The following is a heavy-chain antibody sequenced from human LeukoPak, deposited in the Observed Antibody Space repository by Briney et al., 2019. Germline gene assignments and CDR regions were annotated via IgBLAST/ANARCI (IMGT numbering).Heavy chain of an antibody. D-gene: IGHD4-17*01. CDR3: ARVRYGDYIDY. CDR1: GFTFSSYE. Sequence: GSLRLSCAASGFTFSSYEMNWVRQAPGKGLEWIGEINHSGSTNYNPSLKSRVTISVDTSKNQFSLKLSSVTAADTAVYYCARVRYGDYIDYWGQGTLVTVSS. CDR2: INHSGST. J-gene: IGHJ4*02. V-gene: IGHV4-34*01.